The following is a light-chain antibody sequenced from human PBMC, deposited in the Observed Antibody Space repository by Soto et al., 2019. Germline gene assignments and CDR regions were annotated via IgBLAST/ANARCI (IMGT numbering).Light chain of an antibody. CDR3: SLWDDSLNGVV. J-gene: IGLJ2*01. Sequence: QSALTQPPSASGAPGQRVTISCSGSSSNIGTTTVNWYQHVPGTAPKLLIYNINQRPSGVPDRFSGSRSGTSASLAISGPQSEYEADYYCSLWDDSLNGVVFGGGTKLTVL. CDR2: NIN. V-gene: IGLV1-44*01. CDR1: SSNIGTTT.